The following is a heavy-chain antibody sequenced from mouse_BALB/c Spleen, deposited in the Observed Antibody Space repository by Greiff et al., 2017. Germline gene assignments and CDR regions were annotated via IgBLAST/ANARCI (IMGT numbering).Heavy chain of an antibody. CDR2: INSNGGST. Sequence: EVKLVESGGGLVQPGGSLKLSCAASGFTFSSYGMSWVRQTPDKRLELVATINSNGGSTYYPDSVKGRFTISRDNAKNTLYLQMSRLKSEDTAMYYCARDYGNYYYYAMDYWGQGTSVTVSS. J-gene: IGHJ4*01. CDR1: GFTFSSYG. CDR3: ARDYGNYYYYAMDY. D-gene: IGHD2-1*01. V-gene: IGHV5-6-3*01.